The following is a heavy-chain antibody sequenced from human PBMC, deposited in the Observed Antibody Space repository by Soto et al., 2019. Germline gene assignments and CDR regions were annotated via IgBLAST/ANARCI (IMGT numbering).Heavy chain of an antibody. J-gene: IGHJ4*02. CDR2: INAYNGNT. CDR3: ARDGPYYYDSSGYYSQEKDY. V-gene: IGHV1-18*01. D-gene: IGHD3-22*01. Sequence: ASVKVSCKASGYTFISYGINWVRQAPGQGLEWMGWINAYNGNTNYAQKLQGRVTMTTDTSTSTAYMELRSLRSDDTAVYYCARDGPYYYDSSGYYSQEKDYWGQGTLVTVSS. CDR1: GYTFISYG.